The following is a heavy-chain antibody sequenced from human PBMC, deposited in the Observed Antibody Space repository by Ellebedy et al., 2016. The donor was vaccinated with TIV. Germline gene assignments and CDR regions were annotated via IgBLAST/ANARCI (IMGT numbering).Heavy chain of an antibody. CDR3: ASPRTHGRGRVYNYGMDV. V-gene: IGHV1-46*01. Sequence: AASVKVSCKASGYTFTSYYMRWARQAPGQGLEWMGIINPSGGSTSYAQKFQGRVTMTRDTSTSTVYMELSSLRSEDTAVYYCASPRTHGRGRVYNYGMDVWGQGTTVTVSS. CDR2: INPSGGST. J-gene: IGHJ6*02. CDR1: GYTFTSYY. D-gene: IGHD3-16*01.